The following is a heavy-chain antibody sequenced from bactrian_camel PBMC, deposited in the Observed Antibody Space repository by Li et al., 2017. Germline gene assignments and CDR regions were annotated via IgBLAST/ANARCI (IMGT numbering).Heavy chain of an antibody. Sequence: DVQLVESGGGSVQAGGSLRLSCTISGYLSSSRCMGWFRQAPGKEREGVALVDRDGSLTYADSVKGRFTISKDDAKNALYVQMNSLKPEDTAMYYCAANFGPYCSGPYLARRANFLGQGTQVTVSS. V-gene: IGHV3S31*01. J-gene: IGHJ6*01. CDR2: VDRDGSLT. CDR1: GYLSSSRC. D-gene: IGHD2*01.